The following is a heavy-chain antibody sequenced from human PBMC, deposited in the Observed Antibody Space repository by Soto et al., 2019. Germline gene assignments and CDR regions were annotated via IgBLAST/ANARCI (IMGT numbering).Heavy chain of an antibody. CDR2: ISYDGSNK. CDR3: AKAGRDIVVVPAATPVYYYYYMDV. V-gene: IGHV3-30*18. D-gene: IGHD2-2*01. J-gene: IGHJ6*03. CDR1: GFTFSSYG. Sequence: GGSLRLSCAASGFTFSSYGMHWVRQAPGKGLEWVAVISYDGSNKYYADSVKGRFTISRDNSKNTLYLQMNSLRAEDTAVYYCAKAGRDIVVVPAATPVYYYYYMDVWGKGTTVTVSS.